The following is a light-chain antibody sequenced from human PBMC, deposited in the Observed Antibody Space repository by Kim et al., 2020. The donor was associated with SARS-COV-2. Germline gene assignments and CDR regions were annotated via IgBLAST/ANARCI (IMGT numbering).Light chain of an antibody. CDR1: QSVSSY. Sequence: PGERATLSCRASQSVSSYSAWYQQKPGQAPRLLIYDASNRATGIPARFSGSGSGTDFTLTISSLEPEDFAVYYCQQRSNWPLTFGGGTKLEI. CDR3: QQRSNWPLT. V-gene: IGKV3-11*01. J-gene: IGKJ4*01. CDR2: DAS.